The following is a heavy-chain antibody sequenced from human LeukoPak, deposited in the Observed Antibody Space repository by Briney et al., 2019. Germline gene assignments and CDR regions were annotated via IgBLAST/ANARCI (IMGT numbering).Heavy chain of an antibody. CDR3: ARVGAGETYFDY. Sequence: SETLSLTCTVSGGSISSYYWSWIRQPPGKGLEWIGYIYYSGSTNYNPSLKSRVTISVDTSKSQFSLKLSSVTAADTAVYYCARVGAGETYFDYWGQGTLVTVSS. CDR1: GGSISSYY. CDR2: IYYSGST. V-gene: IGHV4-59*01. J-gene: IGHJ4*02. D-gene: IGHD3-10*01.